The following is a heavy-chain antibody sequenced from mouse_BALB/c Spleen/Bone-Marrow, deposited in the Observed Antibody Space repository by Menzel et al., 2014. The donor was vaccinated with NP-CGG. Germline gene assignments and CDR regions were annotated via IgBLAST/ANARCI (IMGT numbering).Heavy chain of an antibody. V-gene: IGHV1-80*01. CDR3: AGWITTVVAPYVMDY. Sequence: VQLQQSGAELVRPGSSVRISCKASGYAFSSYWMNWVKQRPGQGLEWIGQIYPGDGDTNYNGKFKGKATLTADKSSSTAYMQLSSLTSEDSAVYFCAGWITTVVAPYVMDYWGQGTSVTVSS. CDR1: GYAFSSYW. CDR2: IYPGDGDT. D-gene: IGHD1-1*01. J-gene: IGHJ4*01.